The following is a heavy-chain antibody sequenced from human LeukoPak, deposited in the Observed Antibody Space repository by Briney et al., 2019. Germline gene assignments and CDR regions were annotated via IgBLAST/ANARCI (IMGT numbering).Heavy chain of an antibody. J-gene: IGHJ4*02. CDR2: ISSSGSTI. V-gene: IGHV3-11*01. CDR3: ARDWFDYYDSSGYYLFDY. Sequence: GGSLRLSCAASGFTFSDYYMSWIRQAPGKGLEWVSYISSSGSTIYYADSVKGRFTISRDNAKNSLYLQMNSLRAEDTAVYYCARDWFDYYDSSGYYLFDYWGQGTLVTVSS. CDR1: GFTFSDYY. D-gene: IGHD3-22*01.